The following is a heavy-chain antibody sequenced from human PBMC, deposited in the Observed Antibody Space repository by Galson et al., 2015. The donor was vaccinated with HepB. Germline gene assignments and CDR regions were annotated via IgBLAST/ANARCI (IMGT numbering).Heavy chain of an antibody. V-gene: IGHV3-21*01. CDR3: ARDLIAAAGTWDY. D-gene: IGHD6-13*01. Sequence: SLRLSCAASGFTFSSYSMNWVRQAPGKGLEWVSSISSSSSYIYYADSVKGRFTISRDNAKNSLYLQMNSLRAEDTAVYYCARDLIAAAGTWDYWGQGTLVTVSS. CDR1: GFTFSSYS. CDR2: ISSSSSYI. J-gene: IGHJ4*02.